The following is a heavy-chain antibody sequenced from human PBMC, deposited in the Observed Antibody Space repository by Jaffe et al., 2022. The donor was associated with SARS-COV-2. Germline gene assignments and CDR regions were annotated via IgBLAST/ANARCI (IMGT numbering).Heavy chain of an antibody. V-gene: IGHV4-61*02. CDR3: AREEAVWIQSFYYYGMDV. J-gene: IGHJ6*02. CDR2: IYTSGST. Sequence: QVQLQESGPGLVKPSQTLSLTCTVSGGSISSGSYYWSWIRQPAGKGLEWIGRIYTSGSTNYNPSLKSRVTISVDTSKNQFSLKLSSVTAADTAVYYCAREEAVWIQSFYYYGMDVWGQGTTVTVSS. D-gene: IGHD5-18*01. CDR1: GGSISSGSYY.